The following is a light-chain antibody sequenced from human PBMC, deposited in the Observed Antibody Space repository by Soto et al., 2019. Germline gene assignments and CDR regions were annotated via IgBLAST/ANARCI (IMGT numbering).Light chain of an antibody. V-gene: IGKV3-20*01. J-gene: IGKJ1*01. Sequence: EIVLTQSPVTLSLSPWEIATLSCRASQSVSNNYLAWYQQKPGQAPRLLIYGASNRATGIPDRFSGSGSGTDFTLTISRLEPEDFAVYYCQQYGSSGTFGQGTKVDI. CDR2: GAS. CDR3: QQYGSSGT. CDR1: QSVSNNY.